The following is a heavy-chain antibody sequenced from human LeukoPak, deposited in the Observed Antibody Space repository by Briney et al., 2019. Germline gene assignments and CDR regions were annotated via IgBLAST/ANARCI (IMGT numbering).Heavy chain of an antibody. J-gene: IGHJ4*02. V-gene: IGHV3-23*01. CDR3: ARTPQKYCSSTTCYPGY. Sequence: GGPLKLSFQPSGFTFSTYPMTWVRLAPGKGLKWASTISGSGDTTYYADSVRGRFTISRDNSKNTLYLQMNSLRAENTAVYYCARTPQKYCSSTTCYPGYWGQGTLVTVPS. D-gene: IGHD2-2*01. CDR2: ISGSGDTT. CDR1: GFTFSTYP.